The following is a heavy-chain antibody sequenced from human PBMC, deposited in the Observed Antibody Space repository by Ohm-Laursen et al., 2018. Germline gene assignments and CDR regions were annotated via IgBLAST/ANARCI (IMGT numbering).Heavy chain of an antibody. D-gene: IGHD2-21*01. V-gene: IGHV3-72*01. CDR1: GFTFSDHY. CDR3: TRVVVYGLDV. CDR2: IRNKANSYTT. J-gene: IGHJ6*02. Sequence: SLRLSCSASGFTFSDHYMDWVRQAPGKGLEWVGRIRNKANSYTTDYAASVKGRFTISRDDSKNSLYLQMNSLKTEDTAVYYCTRVVVYGLDVWGQGTPVTVSS.